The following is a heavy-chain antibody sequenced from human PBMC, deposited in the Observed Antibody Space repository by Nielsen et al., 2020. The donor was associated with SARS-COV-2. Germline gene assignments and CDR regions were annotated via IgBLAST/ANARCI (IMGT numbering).Heavy chain of an antibody. J-gene: IGHJ3*02. CDR3: ARSQYYYDSSGYYYVFGSLGALDI. D-gene: IGHD3-22*01. V-gene: IGHV3-11*04. Sequence: GESLKISCAASGFTFSDYYMSWIRQAPGKGLEWVSYISSSGSTIYYADSVKGRFTISRDNAKNSLYLQMNSLRAEDTAVYYCARSQYYYDSSGYYYVFGSLGALDIWGQGTMVTVSS. CDR1: GFTFSDYY. CDR2: ISSSGSTI.